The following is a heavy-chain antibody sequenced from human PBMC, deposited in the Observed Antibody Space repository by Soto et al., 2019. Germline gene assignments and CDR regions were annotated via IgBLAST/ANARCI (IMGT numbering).Heavy chain of an antibody. CDR1: GYSFISYD. CDR3: AINYNTLTGYYRFFNY. CDR2: ISAYKGNT. V-gene: IGHV1-18*01. D-gene: IGHD3-9*01. J-gene: IGHJ4*02. Sequence: QVQLVQSGAEVKKPGASVKVSCKASGYSFISYDITWVRQAPGQGLEWMGWISAYKGNTNYAQKLQGRVTMTTDTSTTTAYMELRSLRSDDTAVYYCAINYNTLTGYYRFFNYWGQGTLVTVSS.